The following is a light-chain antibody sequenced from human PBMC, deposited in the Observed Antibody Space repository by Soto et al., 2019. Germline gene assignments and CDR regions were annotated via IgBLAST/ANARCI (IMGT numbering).Light chain of an antibody. Sequence: QSALTQPASVSGSPGQSITISCTGTSSDVGGYNYVSWYQQHPGKAPKLMIYEVSNRPSGVSNRFSGSKSGNTASLTISGLQEEDEAYYYCSSYTSSSTLVFGGGTKLTVL. V-gene: IGLV2-14*01. J-gene: IGLJ3*02. CDR3: SSYTSSSTLV. CDR1: SSDVGGYNY. CDR2: EVS.